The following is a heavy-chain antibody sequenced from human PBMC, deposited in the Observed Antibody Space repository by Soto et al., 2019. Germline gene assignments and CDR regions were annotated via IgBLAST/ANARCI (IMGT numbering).Heavy chain of an antibody. CDR3: ARGALLTYYAPGDY. D-gene: IGHD3-3*01. V-gene: IGHV1-18*01. CDR2: ISAYNGST. CDR1: GYTFTSYG. Sequence: ASVKVSCKASGYTFTSYGISWLRQAPGQGLEWMGWISAYNGSTSYAQKFQGRVTMTRDTSTSTVYVELSSLRSEDTAVYSCARGALLTYYAPGDYWGQRTLVTAPQ. J-gene: IGHJ4*02.